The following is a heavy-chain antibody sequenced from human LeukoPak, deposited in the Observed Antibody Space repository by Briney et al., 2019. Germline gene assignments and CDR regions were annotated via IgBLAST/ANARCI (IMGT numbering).Heavy chain of an antibody. V-gene: IGHV1-69*06. Sequence: ASVKVSCKASGGTFSSYAISWVRQAPGQGLEWMGGIIPIFGTANYAQKFQGRVTMTEDTSTDTAYMELSSLRSEDTAVYYCAKSSLVLVEWGTMIKAFDIWGQGTTVTVSS. J-gene: IGHJ3*02. CDR1: GGTFSSYA. CDR2: IIPIFGTA. CDR3: AKSSLVLVEWGTMIKAFDI. D-gene: IGHD3-22*01.